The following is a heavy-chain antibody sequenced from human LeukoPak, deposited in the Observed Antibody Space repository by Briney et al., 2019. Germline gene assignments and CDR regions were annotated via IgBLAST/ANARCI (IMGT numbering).Heavy chain of an antibody. CDR1: GGSISSYY. J-gene: IGHJ5*02. Sequence: SETLSLTCTVSGGSISSYYWSWIRQPAGKGLEWIGRIYTSGSTNYNPSLKSRVTMSVDTSKNQFSLKLSSVTAADTAVYYCARVEAYSSSSGWFDPWGQGTLVTVSS. D-gene: IGHD6-6*01. CDR3: ARVEAYSSSSGWFDP. V-gene: IGHV4-4*07. CDR2: IYTSGST.